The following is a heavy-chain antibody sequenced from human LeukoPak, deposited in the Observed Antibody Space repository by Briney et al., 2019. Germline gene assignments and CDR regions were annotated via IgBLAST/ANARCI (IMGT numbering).Heavy chain of an antibody. CDR2: IIPILGTA. CDR3: ARDATTYYYDSSLFLRSAYFDY. D-gene: IGHD3-22*01. J-gene: IGHJ4*02. CDR1: GYTFTSYG. Sequence: SVTVSFTASGYTFTSYGISWVRQAPGQGLEWMGGIIPILGTANYAQKFQGRVTITADESTSTAYMELSSLRSEDTAVYYCARDATTYYYDSSLFLRSAYFDYWGQGTLVTVSS. V-gene: IGHV1-69*13.